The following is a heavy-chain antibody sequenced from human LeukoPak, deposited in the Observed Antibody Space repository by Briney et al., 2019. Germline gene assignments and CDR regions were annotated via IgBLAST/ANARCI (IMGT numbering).Heavy chain of an antibody. Sequence: PGGSLRLSCAASGFTFSSYAMHWVRQAPGKGLEWVAVISYDGSNKYYADSVKGRFTISRDNSKNTLYLQMNSLRAEDTAVYYCARRQVWFGELSYYGMDVWGQGTTVTVSS. D-gene: IGHD3-10*01. V-gene: IGHV3-30-3*01. CDR2: ISYDGSNK. CDR3: ARRQVWFGELSYYGMDV. J-gene: IGHJ6*02. CDR1: GFTFSSYA.